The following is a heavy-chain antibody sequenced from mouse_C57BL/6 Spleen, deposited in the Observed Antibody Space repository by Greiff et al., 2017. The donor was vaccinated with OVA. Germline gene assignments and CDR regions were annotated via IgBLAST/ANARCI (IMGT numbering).Heavy chain of an antibody. CDR1: GYSITSGYY. J-gene: IGHJ2*01. CDR3: AKGMVTETYFDY. CDR2: ISYDGSN. D-gene: IGHD2-2*01. Sequence: DVKLQESGPGLVKPSQSLSLTCSVTGYSITSGYYWNWIRQFPGNKLEWMGYISYDGSNNYNPSLKNRISITRDTSKNQFFLKLNSVTTEDTATYYCAKGMVTETYFDYWGQGTTLTVSS. V-gene: IGHV3-6*01.